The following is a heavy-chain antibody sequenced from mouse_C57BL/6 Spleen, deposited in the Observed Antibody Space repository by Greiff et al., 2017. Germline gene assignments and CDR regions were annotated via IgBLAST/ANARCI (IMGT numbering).Heavy chain of an antibody. CDR1: GYTFTSYW. CDR3: ARAGGYGNPFDY. J-gene: IGHJ2*01. D-gene: IGHD2-1*01. CDR2: IDPSDSET. Sequence: QVQLQQPGAELVRPGSSVKLSCKASGYTFTSYWMHWVKQRPIQGLEWIGNIDPSDSETHYNQKFKDKATLTVDKSSSTAYMQLSSLTSEDSAVYHCARAGGYGNPFDYWGQGTTLTVSS. V-gene: IGHV1-52*01.